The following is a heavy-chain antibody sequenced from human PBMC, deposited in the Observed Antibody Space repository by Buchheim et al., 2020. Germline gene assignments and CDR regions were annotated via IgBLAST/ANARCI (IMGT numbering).Heavy chain of an antibody. CDR3: ARDRTYCSGGSCYTKPVSYFDY. J-gene: IGHJ4*02. CDR2: ISSSSSYT. D-gene: IGHD2-15*01. CDR1: GFTFSDYY. Sequence: QVQLVESGGGLVKPGGSLRLSCAASGFTFSDYYMSWIRQAPGKGLEWVSYISSSSSYTNYADSVKGRFTISRDNAKNSLYLQMNSLRAEDTAVYYCARDRTYCSGGSCYTKPVSYFDYWGQGTL. V-gene: IGHV3-11*05.